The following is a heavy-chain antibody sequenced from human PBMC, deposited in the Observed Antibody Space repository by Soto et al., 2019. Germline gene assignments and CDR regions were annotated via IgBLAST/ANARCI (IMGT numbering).Heavy chain of an antibody. J-gene: IGHJ4*02. CDR2: VSHTGFS. CDR3: VKKTGGYRPFDD. V-gene: IGHV4-28*01. CDR1: GFSSSGDNW. D-gene: IGHD2-8*02. Sequence: HVQLRESGPGLVKPSDTLSLTCAVSGFSSSGDNWWGWIRQAPGKGLEWIGYVSHTGFSHYNPSLESRVTMSVDTSKNLFSLKLTSVTAVDTAVYYCVKKTGGYRPFDDWGQGTLVTVSS.